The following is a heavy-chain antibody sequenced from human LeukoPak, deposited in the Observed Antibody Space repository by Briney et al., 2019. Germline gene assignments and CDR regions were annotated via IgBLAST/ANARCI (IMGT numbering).Heavy chain of an antibody. CDR3: ATDYRGVDGYYYYMDV. J-gene: IGHJ6*03. D-gene: IGHD4-11*01. CDR1: GGSLSSYY. CDR2: IYYSGST. Sequence: SETLSLTCTVSGGSLSSYYWSWIRQPPGKGLEWIGYIYYSGSTNYNPSLKSRVTISVDTSKNQFSLKLSSVTAADTAVYYCATDYRGVDGYYYYMDVWGKGTTVTVSS. V-gene: IGHV4-59*01.